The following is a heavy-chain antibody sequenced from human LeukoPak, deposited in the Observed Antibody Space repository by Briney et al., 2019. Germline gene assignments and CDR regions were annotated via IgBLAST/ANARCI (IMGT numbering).Heavy chain of an antibody. D-gene: IGHD1-7*01. V-gene: IGHV3-21*01. CDR2: ISSSSSYI. J-gene: IGHJ4*02. Sequence: GGSLRLSCAASGFTFSSYSMNWVRQAPGKGLEWVSSISSSSSYIYYADSVKGRFTISRDNAKNSLYLQMNSLRAEDTAVYYCARYNWNSAPFDYWGQGTLVTVSS. CDR1: GFTFSSYS. CDR3: ARYNWNSAPFDY.